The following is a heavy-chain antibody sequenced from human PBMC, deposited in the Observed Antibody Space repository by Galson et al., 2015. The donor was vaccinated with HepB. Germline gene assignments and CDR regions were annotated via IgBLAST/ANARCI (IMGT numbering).Heavy chain of an antibody. CDR1: GFTFSSYA. D-gene: IGHD6-19*01. CDR3: VEIGVDSSGWGY. Sequence: SLRLSCAASGFTFSSYAMHWVRQAPGKGLEWVAVISYDGSNKYYADSVKGRFTISRDNSKNTLYLQMNSLRAEDTAVYYCVEIGVDSSGWGYWGQGTLVTVSS. J-gene: IGHJ4*02. CDR2: ISYDGSNK. V-gene: IGHV3-30*04.